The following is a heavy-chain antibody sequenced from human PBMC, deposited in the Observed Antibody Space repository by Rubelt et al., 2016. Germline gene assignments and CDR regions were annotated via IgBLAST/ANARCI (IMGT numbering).Heavy chain of an antibody. CDR3: ARDGSWGGKESAFDI. CDR2: IKSDGSST. D-gene: IGHD4-23*01. CDR1: GFTFSSYW. Sequence: EVQLVESGGGLVQPGGSLRLSCAASGFTFSSYWMHWVRQAPGKGLVWVSRIKSDGSSTSYADSVKGRFTISRDNAKNTLYRQMNSLRAEDTAVYYCARDGSWGGKESAFDIWGQGTMVTVSS. J-gene: IGHJ3*02. V-gene: IGHV3-74*01.